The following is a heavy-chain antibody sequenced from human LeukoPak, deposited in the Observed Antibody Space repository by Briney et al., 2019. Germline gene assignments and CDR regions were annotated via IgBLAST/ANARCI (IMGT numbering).Heavy chain of an antibody. Sequence: SETLSLTCTVSGYSISSGYYWGWIRQPPGKGLEWIGSIYHSGSTYYNPSLKSRVTISVDTSKNQFSLNLTSVTAADTAVYYCAGKLAYHIDLWGKGNTVTVSS. V-gene: IGHV4-38-2*02. J-gene: IGHJ6*03. CDR3: AGKLAYHIDL. CDR1: GYSISSGYY. CDR2: IYHSGST.